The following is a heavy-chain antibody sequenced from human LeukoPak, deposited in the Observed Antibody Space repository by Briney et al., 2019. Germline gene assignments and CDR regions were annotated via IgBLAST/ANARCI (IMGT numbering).Heavy chain of an antibody. CDR1: GYFFNSYW. CDR2: IYPGDSDT. Sequence: GEAPKISCKGSGYFFNSYWIGWVRQMPGKGLEWMGIIYPGDSDTRYSPSFQGQVTISADKSITPASLHWSSLNASDTAMYYCARLEFWELRLGELSSYYFDYWGQGTLVTVSS. CDR3: ARLEFWELRLGELSSYYFDY. V-gene: IGHV5-51*01. D-gene: IGHD3-16*02. J-gene: IGHJ4*02.